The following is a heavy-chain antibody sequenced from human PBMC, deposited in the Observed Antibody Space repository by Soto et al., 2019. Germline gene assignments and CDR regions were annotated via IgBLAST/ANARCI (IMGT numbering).Heavy chain of an antibody. CDR1: GYTLTELS. D-gene: IGHD1-7*01. Sequence: ASVKVSCKVSGYTLTELSIHWVRQAHGKGLEWMGGFDPEDGETIDAQKFQGRVTMTEDTSTDTAYMELSSLRSEDTAVYYCATAPHGTGTIGFLMVPVDYWGQGTLVTVSS. V-gene: IGHV1-24*01. CDR2: FDPEDGET. J-gene: IGHJ4*02. CDR3: ATAPHGTGTIGFLMVPVDY.